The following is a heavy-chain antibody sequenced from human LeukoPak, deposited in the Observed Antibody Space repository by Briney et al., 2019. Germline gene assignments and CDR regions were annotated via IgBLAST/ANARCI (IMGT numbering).Heavy chain of an antibody. CDR2: INPNSGGT. D-gene: IGHD3-16*01. CDR3: ARDVLYAFDY. J-gene: IGHJ4*02. Sequence: GASVTVSCTSSGYTFTGYYMHWVRQAPGQGLAWMGWINPNSGGTNYAQKFQGRVTMTRDTSISTAYMELSRLRSDDTAVYYCARDVLYAFDYWGQGTLVTVSS. V-gene: IGHV1-2*02. CDR1: GYTFTGYY.